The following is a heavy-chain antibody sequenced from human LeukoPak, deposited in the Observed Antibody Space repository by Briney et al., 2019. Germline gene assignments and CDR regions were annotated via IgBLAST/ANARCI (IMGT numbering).Heavy chain of an antibody. D-gene: IGHD1-26*01. CDR2: IIPILGIA. Sequence: SVKVSCKASGGTFSSYAISWVRQAPGQGLEWMGRIIPILGIANYAQKFQGRVTITADKSTSTAYMELRSLRSDDTAVYYCARDIVGATPFDYWGQGTLVTVSS. CDR1: GGTFSSYA. J-gene: IGHJ4*02. CDR3: ARDIVGATPFDY. V-gene: IGHV1-69*04.